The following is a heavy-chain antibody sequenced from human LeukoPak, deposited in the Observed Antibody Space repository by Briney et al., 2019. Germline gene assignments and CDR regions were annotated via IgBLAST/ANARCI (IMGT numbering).Heavy chain of an antibody. J-gene: IGHJ4*02. Sequence: PGGSLRLSCAASGFTFSSYGMHWVRQAPGKGLEWVANIKQDGSEKYYVDSVKGRFTISRDNAENSLDLQMNSLRAEDTAFYYCARIRWAGGTWAFDYWGQGTLVTVSS. V-gene: IGHV3-7*01. CDR1: GFTFSSYG. CDR2: IKQDGSEK. CDR3: ARIRWAGGTWAFDY. D-gene: IGHD1-26*01.